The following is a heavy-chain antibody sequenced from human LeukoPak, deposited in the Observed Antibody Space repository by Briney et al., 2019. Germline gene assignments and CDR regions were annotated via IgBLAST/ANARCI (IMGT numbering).Heavy chain of an antibody. Sequence: SETLSLTCTVPGYSISSGYYWGWIRPPPGKGLEWIGSIYHSGSTYYNPSLKSRVTISVDTSKNQFSLKLSSVTAADTAVYYCARVLVGLRFQRAFDIWGQGAMVTVSS. CDR1: GYSISSGYY. J-gene: IGHJ3*02. D-gene: IGHD2-21*02. V-gene: IGHV4-38-2*02. CDR2: IYHSGST. CDR3: ARVLVGLRFQRAFDI.